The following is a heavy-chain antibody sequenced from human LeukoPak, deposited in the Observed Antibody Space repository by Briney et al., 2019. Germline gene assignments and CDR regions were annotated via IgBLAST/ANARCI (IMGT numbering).Heavy chain of an antibody. J-gene: IGHJ4*02. D-gene: IGHD4-17*01. CDR1: GGSMSSSSYY. CDR3: ARLPTVTFFDY. V-gene: IGHV4-39*01. CDR2: IYYSGST. Sequence: SETLSLTCTVSGGSMSSSSYYWGWIRQPPGKGLEWIGSIYYSGSTYYNPSLKSRVTISVDTSKNQFSLKLSSVTAADTAVYYCARLPTVTFFDYWGQGTLVTVS.